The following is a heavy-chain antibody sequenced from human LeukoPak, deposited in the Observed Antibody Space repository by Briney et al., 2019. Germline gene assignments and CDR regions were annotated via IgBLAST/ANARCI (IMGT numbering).Heavy chain of an antibody. Sequence: ASVKVSCKASGYTFTSYGISWVRQAPGQGLEWMGWISAYNGNTNYAQKLQGRVTMTTDTSTSTAYMELRSLRSDDTAVYFCARFSAAGTLFDYWGQGTLVTVSS. V-gene: IGHV1-18*01. J-gene: IGHJ4*02. CDR3: ARFSAAGTLFDY. CDR1: GYTFTSYG. CDR2: ISAYNGNT. D-gene: IGHD6-13*01.